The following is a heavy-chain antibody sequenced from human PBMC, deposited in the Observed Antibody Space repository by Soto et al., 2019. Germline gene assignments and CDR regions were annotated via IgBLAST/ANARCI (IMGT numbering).Heavy chain of an antibody. CDR2: IRSKAYGGTT. V-gene: IGHV3-49*03. CDR1: GFTFGDYA. Sequence: GGSLRLSCTASGFTFGDYAVSWFRQAPGKGLEWVGFIRSKAYGGTTEYAASVKGRFTISRDDSKSIAYLQMNSLKTEDTAVYYCTRGRGCSGGSCYGLDYYYGMDVWGQGTTVTVSS. D-gene: IGHD2-15*01. CDR3: TRGRGCSGGSCYGLDYYYGMDV. J-gene: IGHJ6*02.